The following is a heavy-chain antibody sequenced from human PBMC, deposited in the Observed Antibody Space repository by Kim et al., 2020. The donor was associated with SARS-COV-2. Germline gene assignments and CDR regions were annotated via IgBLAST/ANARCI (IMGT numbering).Heavy chain of an antibody. V-gene: IGHV3-23*01. CDR2: IDGSDGTP. Sequence: GGSLRLSCTTSGFTFTGHAMSWVRQPPGKGLELVSSIDGSDGTPYYVDSVKGRFTISRDDSKNTLYLQMSALRGDDTAVYYCMKGGWGWIWDHWGQGTLVTVSS. D-gene: IGHD2-21*01. CDR3: MKGGWGWIWDH. CDR1: GFTFTGHA. J-gene: IGHJ4*02.